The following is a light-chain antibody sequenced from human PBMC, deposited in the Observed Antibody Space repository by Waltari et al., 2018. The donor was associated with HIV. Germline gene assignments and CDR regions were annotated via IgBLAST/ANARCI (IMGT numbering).Light chain of an antibody. CDR1: SSNIESNY. CDR2: RNN. Sequence: QSVLTQPPSASGTPGQRVTTSCSGSSSNIESNYAYWYQHLPGTSPKLLIYRNNQRPSGVPDRFSGSKSGTSAALAISGLRSEDEADYYCAAWDDSLSGYVFGTGTKVTVL. CDR3: AAWDDSLSGYV. V-gene: IGLV1-47*01. J-gene: IGLJ1*01.